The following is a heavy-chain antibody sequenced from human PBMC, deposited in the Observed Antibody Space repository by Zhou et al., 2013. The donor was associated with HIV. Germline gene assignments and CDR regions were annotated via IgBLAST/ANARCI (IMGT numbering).Heavy chain of an antibody. Sequence: QVQLVQSGAEVKKPGASVKVSCKASGYTFTSYYIHWVRQAPGQGLECMGIINPSGGSTSYAQKFQGRVTMTRDTSTSTVYMELSSLRSEDTAVYYCARDPGVDFSIYYYGMDVWGQGTTVTVSS. D-gene: IGHD3-3*02. J-gene: IGHJ6*02. CDR3: ARDPGVDFSIYYYGMDV. V-gene: IGHV1-46*01. CDR2: INPSGGST. CDR1: GYTFTSYY.